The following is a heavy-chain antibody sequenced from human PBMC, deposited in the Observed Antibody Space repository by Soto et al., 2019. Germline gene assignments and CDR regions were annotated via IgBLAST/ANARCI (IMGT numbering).Heavy chain of an antibody. CDR1: GFAVSSNY. J-gene: IGHJ4*02. CDR2: IYSGGST. V-gene: IGHV3-66*01. D-gene: IGHD3-22*01. Sequence: EVQLVESVGGLVQPGGSLRLSCAASGFAVSSNYMSWVRQAPGKGLEWVSVIYSGGSTYYADSVKGRFTISRDNSKNTLYLQMNSLRAEDTAVYYCARDRPNYYDSSGYNDYWGQGTLVTVSS. CDR3: ARDRPNYYDSSGYNDY.